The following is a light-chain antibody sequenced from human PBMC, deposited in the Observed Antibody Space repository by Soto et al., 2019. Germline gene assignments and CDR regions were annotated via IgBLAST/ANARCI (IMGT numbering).Light chain of an antibody. V-gene: IGKV1-39*01. CDR1: QSISSY. J-gene: IGKJ4*01. CDR2: AAS. CDR3: QQRYSTPLT. Sequence: DIPMTQSPSSLSASVGDRVTITCRASQSISSYLNWYQQKPGKAPKLLIYAASRLQSGVPSRFSGSGSGTDFTLTISSLHPEDFATYYCQQRYSTPLTFGGGTKVEIK.